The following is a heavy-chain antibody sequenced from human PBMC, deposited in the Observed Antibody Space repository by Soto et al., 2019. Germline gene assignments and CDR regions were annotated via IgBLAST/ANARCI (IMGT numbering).Heavy chain of an antibody. CDR3: AKDRQPDGIWTIDY. CDR2: INGGDGAT. Sequence: GGSLRLSCAASGFAFTSYAMNWVRQAPGRGLEWVSAINGGDGATYYADSVKGRFTISRDNSNNVLFLQMDSLRVEDTAAYYCAKDRQPDGIWTIDYWGQGSLVTVSS. D-gene: IGHD3-9*01. J-gene: IGHJ4*02. CDR1: GFAFTSYA. V-gene: IGHV3-23*01.